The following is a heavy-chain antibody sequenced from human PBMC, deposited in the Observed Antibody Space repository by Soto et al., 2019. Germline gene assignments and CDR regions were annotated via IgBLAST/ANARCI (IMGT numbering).Heavy chain of an antibody. Sequence: QVPLQESGPGLVKPSQTLSLTCTVSGGSISSEGYYWSWFRQLPGKGLEWIGDIYYIGTTYHNPSLRSRRTISGDASKNQCSLKLSSVTAADTALYYCARVRGYSYGPYYFDYWGQGTLVTVSS. D-gene: IGHD5-18*01. V-gene: IGHV4-31*03. CDR1: GGSISSEGYY. CDR3: ARVRGYSYGPYYFDY. CDR2: IYYIGTT. J-gene: IGHJ4*02.